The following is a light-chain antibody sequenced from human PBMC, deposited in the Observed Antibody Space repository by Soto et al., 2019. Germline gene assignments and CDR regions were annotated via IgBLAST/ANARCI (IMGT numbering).Light chain of an antibody. J-gene: IGKJ4*01. V-gene: IGKV3-20*01. CDR1: QSVRSNS. CDR3: QQNGTSPLT. CDR2: GAS. Sequence: EIVLTQSPRTLSLSPGESATLSCTASQSVRSNSLAWYQQKPGQAPRLLMVGASGRATGTPPRFSGRGSGTGFTLTLSRPAPQHFAVYYYQQNGTSPLTFGGGSKV.